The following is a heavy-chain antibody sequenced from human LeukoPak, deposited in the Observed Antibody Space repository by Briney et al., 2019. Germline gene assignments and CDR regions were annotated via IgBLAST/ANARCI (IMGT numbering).Heavy chain of an antibody. J-gene: IGHJ5*02. V-gene: IGHV4-59*12. CDR2: IYYSGST. CDR3: ARGGTTVAGTFWFDP. CDR1: GGSISSYY. Sequence: NTSETLSLTCTVSGGSISSYYWSWIRQPPGKGLEWIGYIYYSGSTNYNPSLKSRVTISVDKSKSQFSLKLSSVTAADTAVYYCARGGTTVAGTFWFDPWGQGTLVTVSS. D-gene: IGHD6-19*01.